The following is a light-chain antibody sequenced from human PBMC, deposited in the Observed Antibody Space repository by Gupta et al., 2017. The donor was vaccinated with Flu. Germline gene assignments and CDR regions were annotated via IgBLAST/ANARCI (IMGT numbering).Light chain of an antibody. CDR2: DAS. V-gene: IGKV3-11*01. J-gene: IGKJ2*01. CDR3: QQRSNWQYT. CDR1: QSVSSY. Sequence: IVLTQSPATLSVSQGERATLSCRASQSVSSYLAWYQQKPGQAPRLLIYDASNRATGIPARFSGSGSGTDFTLTIISLEPEDFAVYYCQQRSNWQYTFGQGTKLEIK.